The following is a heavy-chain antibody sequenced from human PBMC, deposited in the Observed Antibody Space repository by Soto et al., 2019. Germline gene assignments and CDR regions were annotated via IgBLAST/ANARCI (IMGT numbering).Heavy chain of an antibody. Sequence: GASVKVSCKASGYTFTGYYMHWVRQAPGQGLEWMGWINPNSGGTNYAQKFQGRVTMTRDTSISTAYMELSRLRSDDTAVYYCARDRYGQGRSRDHLFRFDYWGQGTLVTVSS. CDR2: INPNSGGT. D-gene: IGHD3-16*02. CDR1: GYTFTGYY. J-gene: IGHJ4*02. CDR3: ARDRYGQGRSRDHLFRFDY. V-gene: IGHV1-2*02.